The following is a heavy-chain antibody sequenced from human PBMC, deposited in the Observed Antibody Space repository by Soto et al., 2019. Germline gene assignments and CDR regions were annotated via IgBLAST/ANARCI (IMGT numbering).Heavy chain of an antibody. J-gene: IGHJ3*02. CDR1: VFPFSSYA. D-gene: IGHD3-16*01. CDR3: AKGGYYSVFDI. V-gene: IGHV3-23*01. CDR2: ISGSGVLT. Sequence: GSLRLSCVASVFPFSSYAMSWVRQTPGQGLEWVSGISGSGVLTYYADSVKGRFTISRDNSNNTLSLQVHSLRVEDTAVYFCAKGGYYSVFDIWGQGTMVTVSS.